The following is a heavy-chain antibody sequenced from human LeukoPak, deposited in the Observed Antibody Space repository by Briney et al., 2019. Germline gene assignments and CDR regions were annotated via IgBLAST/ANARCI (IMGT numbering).Heavy chain of an antibody. CDR3: AREHFWYMDV. CDR2: FSVYNGDS. J-gene: IGHJ6*03. CDR1: GYTFRSYG. D-gene: IGHD3-3*01. Sequence: ASVKVSCKASGYTFRSYGISWVRQAPGQGLEWMGWFSVYNGDSNYAQKLQGRVTMSTDTSTSTAYMELRSLTSDDTAVYYCAREHFWYMDVWGKGTTVTVSS. V-gene: IGHV1-18*01.